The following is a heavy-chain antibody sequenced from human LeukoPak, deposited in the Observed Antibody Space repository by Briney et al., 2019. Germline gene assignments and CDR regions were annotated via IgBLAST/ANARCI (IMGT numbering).Heavy chain of an antibody. CDR1: GGSISSGSYY. V-gene: IGHV4-61*02. CDR3: ARDFWSGYYSN. Sequence: SETLSLTCTVSGGSISSGSYYWSWIRRPAGKALEWIGRIYTTGNTKYNPSLRGRVSMSVDTSKNQFSLKLSSVTAADTAVYYCARDFWSGYYSNWGQGTLVTVSS. D-gene: IGHD3-3*01. J-gene: IGHJ4*02. CDR2: IYTTGNT.